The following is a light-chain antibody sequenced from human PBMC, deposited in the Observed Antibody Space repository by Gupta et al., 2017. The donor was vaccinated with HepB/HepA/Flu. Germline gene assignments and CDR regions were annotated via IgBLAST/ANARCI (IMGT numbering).Light chain of an antibody. J-gene: IGLJ2*01. CDR1: RSNLGSDY. CDR2: KND. CDR3: AAWDDRLSGVI. V-gene: IGLV1-47*01. Sequence: QSVPTQPPSASGPPGQTITTACSGSRSNLGSDYSYWYQVVPARAPKLLIYKNDQRPSGVPERFSGSKSGTSASLAISGLRSGDEADYYCAAWDDRLSGVIFGGGTKLTVL.